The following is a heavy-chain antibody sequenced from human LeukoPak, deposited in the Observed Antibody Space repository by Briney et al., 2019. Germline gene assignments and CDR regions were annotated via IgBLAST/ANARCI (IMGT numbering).Heavy chain of an antibody. Sequence: GGSLRLSCAAPGFTFSSYWMHWVRQAPGKGLVWVSRINSDGSSTSYADSVKGRFTISRDNAKNTLYLQMNSLRAEDTAVYYCARLYDGSAYHADHFDYWGQGTLVIVSS. CDR3: ARLYDGSAYHADHFDY. V-gene: IGHV3-74*01. D-gene: IGHD3-22*01. J-gene: IGHJ4*02. CDR1: GFTFSSYW. CDR2: INSDGSST.